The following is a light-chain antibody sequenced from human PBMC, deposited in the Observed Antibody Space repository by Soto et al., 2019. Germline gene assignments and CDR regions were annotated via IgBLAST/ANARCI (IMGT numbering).Light chain of an antibody. CDR2: EVN. J-gene: IGLJ1*01. V-gene: IGLV2-14*01. CDR3: SSYTSDNRDYV. Sequence: QSVLTQPASVSGSPGQSITISCTGTSSDVGAYTSVSWYQHHPGEAPKVMIYEVNKRPSGISNRFSGSKSVNTASLTISGLQPEDEAHYYCSSYTSDNRDYVFGTGTKVTVL. CDR1: SSDVGAYTS.